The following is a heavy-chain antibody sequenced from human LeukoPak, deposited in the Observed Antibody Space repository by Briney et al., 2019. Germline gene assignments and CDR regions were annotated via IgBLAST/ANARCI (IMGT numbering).Heavy chain of an antibody. CDR1: GFTFSSYA. V-gene: IGHV3-53*01. D-gene: IGHD3-22*01. J-gene: IGHJ4*02. CDR2: IYSGGNT. CDR3: ARRAGDYSHPYDY. Sequence: PGGSLRPSCAASGFTFSSYAMSWVRQAPGKGLEWVSFIYSGGNTHYSDSVKGRFTISRDNSKNTLYLQMNSLRAEDTAVYYCARRAGDYSHPYDYWGQGTLVTVTS.